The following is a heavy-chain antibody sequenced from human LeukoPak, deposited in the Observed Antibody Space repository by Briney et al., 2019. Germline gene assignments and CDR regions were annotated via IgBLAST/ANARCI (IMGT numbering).Heavy chain of an antibody. CDR1: GFTFSNYW. V-gene: IGHV3-7*01. CDR2: IKQDGNEI. Sequence: GGSLRLSCAASGFTFSNYWMSWVRQAPGKGLEWVTIIKQDGNEIYYVDSVKGRFTISRDNAKNSLYLQMNSLRAEDTAVYYCAKAGPQHYYTSGIYGMDVWGQGTTVTVSS. D-gene: IGHD3-10*01. CDR3: AKAGPQHYYTSGIYGMDV. J-gene: IGHJ6*02.